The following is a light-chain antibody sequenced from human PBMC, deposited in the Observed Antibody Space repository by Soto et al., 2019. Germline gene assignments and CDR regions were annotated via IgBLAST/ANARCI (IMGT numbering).Light chain of an antibody. CDR1: QSISSY. Sequence: IQMTQSPSSLSASVGDRVTITCRASQSISSYLNWYQQKPGKAPKLLIYAASSLQSGVPSRFSGGGSGTDFTLTISSLQPEDFATYYCQQSYSTPITSGQGTRLEI. J-gene: IGKJ5*01. CDR3: QQSYSTPIT. CDR2: AAS. V-gene: IGKV1-39*01.